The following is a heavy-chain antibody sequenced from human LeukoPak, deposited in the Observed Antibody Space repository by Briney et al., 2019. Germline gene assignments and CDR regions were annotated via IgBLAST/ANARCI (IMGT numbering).Heavy chain of an antibody. CDR1: GYTFTSYD. J-gene: IGHJ4*02. CDR3: ARGPRYYYDSSGYYPPVDY. CDR2: MNPNSGNT. Sequence: ASVKVSCKASGYTFTSYDINWVRQATGQGLEWMGWMNPNSGNTGYAQKFQGRVTMTRNTSISTAYMELSSLRSEDTAVYYCARGPRYYYDSSGYYPPVDYWGQGTLVTVSS. V-gene: IGHV1-8*01. D-gene: IGHD3-22*01.